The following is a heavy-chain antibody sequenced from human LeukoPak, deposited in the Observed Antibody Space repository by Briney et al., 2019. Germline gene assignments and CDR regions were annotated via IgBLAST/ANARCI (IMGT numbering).Heavy chain of an antibody. J-gene: IGHJ4*02. V-gene: IGHV3-33*06. CDR3: ANSRGSGSGNL. Sequence: PGGSLRLSCAASGFTFSSYGMHWVRQAPGKGLEWVAVIWYDGSNKYYADSVKGRFTISRDNSKNTLYLQMNSLRAEDTAVYYCANSRGSGSGNLWGQGTMVTVSS. CDR1: GFTFSSYG. D-gene: IGHD3-10*01. CDR2: IWYDGSNK.